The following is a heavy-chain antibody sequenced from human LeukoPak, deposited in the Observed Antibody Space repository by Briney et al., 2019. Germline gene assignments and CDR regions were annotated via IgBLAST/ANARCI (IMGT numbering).Heavy chain of an antibody. CDR3: AKGRAYSGSSLSWDY. Sequence: GGSLRLSCAASGFTFSSYGMHWVRQAPGKGLEWVAFIRYDGSNKYYADSVKGRFTISRDNSKNTLYLQMNSLRAEDTAVYYCAKGRAYSGSSLSWDYWGQGTLVTVSS. V-gene: IGHV3-30*02. D-gene: IGHD1-26*01. J-gene: IGHJ4*02. CDR2: IRYDGSNK. CDR1: GFTFSSYG.